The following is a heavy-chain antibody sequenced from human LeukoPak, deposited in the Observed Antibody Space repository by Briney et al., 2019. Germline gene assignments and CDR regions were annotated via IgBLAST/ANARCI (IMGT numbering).Heavy chain of an antibody. Sequence: SETLSLTCAVYGGSFSGYYWSWIRQPPGKGLEWIGEINHSGSTNYNPSLKSRVTISVDTSKNQFSLKLSSVTAADTAAYYCARAPREMATITDDYWGQGTLVTVSS. J-gene: IGHJ4*02. CDR1: GGSFSGYY. V-gene: IGHV4-34*01. CDR3: ARAPREMATITDDY. CDR2: INHSGST. D-gene: IGHD5-24*01.